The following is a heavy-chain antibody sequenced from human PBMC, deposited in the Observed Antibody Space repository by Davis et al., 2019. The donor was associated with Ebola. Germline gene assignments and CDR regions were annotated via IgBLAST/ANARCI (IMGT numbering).Heavy chain of an antibody. CDR2: IYSGGST. D-gene: IGHD3-10*01. CDR3: ARGYDGSRSAMDV. V-gene: IGHV3-66*01. CDR1: GFIASNIY. J-gene: IGHJ6*02. Sequence: PGGSLTLSCAASGFIASNIYMSWVRQAPGKGLEWVSTIYSGGSTNYAESVKDRFIISRDGSKNILDLQMSSLRVEDTALYYCARGYDGSRSAMDVWGQGTTVTVSS.